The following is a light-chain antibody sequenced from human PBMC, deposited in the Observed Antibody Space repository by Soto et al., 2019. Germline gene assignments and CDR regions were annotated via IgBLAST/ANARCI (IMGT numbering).Light chain of an antibody. J-gene: IGLJ2*01. CDR3: QSYDSSLSAMV. Sequence: QSVLTQPPSVSGAPGQRVTISCTGSSSNIGAGYDVHWYQQLPGTAPKLLIFDNTNRPSGVTDRFSGSKSGTSASLAITGLQAEDEADYYCQSYDSSLSAMVFGGGTKLTVL. CDR2: DNT. V-gene: IGLV1-40*01. CDR1: SSNIGAGYD.